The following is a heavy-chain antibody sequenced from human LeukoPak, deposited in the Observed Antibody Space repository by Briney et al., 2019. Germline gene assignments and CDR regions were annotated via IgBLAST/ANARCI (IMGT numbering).Heavy chain of an antibody. Sequence: PGGSLRLSCAASGFTFSSYSMNWVRQAPGKGLEWVSSISSSSSYIYYADSVKGRFTISRDNAKNSLYLQMNSLRAEDTAVYYCASLMIRGVAFDYWGQGTLVTVSS. CDR1: GFTFSSYS. D-gene: IGHD3-10*01. CDR3: ASLMIRGVAFDY. V-gene: IGHV3-21*01. J-gene: IGHJ4*02. CDR2: ISSSSSYI.